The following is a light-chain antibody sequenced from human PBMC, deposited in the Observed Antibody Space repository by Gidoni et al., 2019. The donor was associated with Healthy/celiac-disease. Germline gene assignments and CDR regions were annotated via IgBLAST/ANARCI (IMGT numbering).Light chain of an antibody. J-gene: IGKJ2*01. CDR2: DAS. Sequence: PGERATLSCRASQSVSSYLAWYQQKPGQAPRLLIYDASNRATGIPARFSGSGSGTDFTLTISSLEPEDFAFYYCQQRSNWPTFGQGTKLEIK. V-gene: IGKV3-11*01. CDR3: QQRSNWPT. CDR1: QSVSSY.